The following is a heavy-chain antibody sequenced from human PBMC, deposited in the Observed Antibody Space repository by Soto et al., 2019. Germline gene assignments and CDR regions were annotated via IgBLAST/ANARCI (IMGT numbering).Heavy chain of an antibody. J-gene: IGHJ4*02. CDR3: AREDSIIIPAVSDF. Sequence: GGSLRLSCTVSGFAFNNYGINWVRQAPGQGLEWVSSISKSDYTYYSDSVKGRFTISRDNAKNSVSLQMNTLRVGDTAVYYCAREDSIIIPAVSDFWGQGTQVTVSS. V-gene: IGHV3-21*01. CDR2: ISKSDYT. D-gene: IGHD2-2*01. CDR1: GFAFNNYG.